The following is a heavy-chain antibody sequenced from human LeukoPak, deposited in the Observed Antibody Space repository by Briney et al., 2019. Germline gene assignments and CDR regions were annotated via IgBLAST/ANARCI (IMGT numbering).Heavy chain of an antibody. CDR3: ARGGHITIFGVLIDS. V-gene: IGHV3-30*04. J-gene: IGHJ5*01. CDR1: GFTFSTYA. Sequence: GGSLRLSCAASGFTFSTYAMHGVRQAPGKGLEWVALISYDGNDKYVDSVRGRFTISRDNSKNTLYLQMNSLRAEDTAVYYCARGGHITIFGVLIDSWGQGTLVTVSS. D-gene: IGHD3-3*01. CDR2: ISYDGNDK.